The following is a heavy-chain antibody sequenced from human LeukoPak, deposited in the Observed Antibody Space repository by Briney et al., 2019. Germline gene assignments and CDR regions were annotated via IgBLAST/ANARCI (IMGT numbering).Heavy chain of an antibody. Sequence: ASVRVSCKASGGTFSSYAISWVRQAPGQGLEWMGGIIPIFGTANYAQKFQGRVTITADESTSTAYMELSSLRSEDTAVYYCARVTDCSGGSCYPATFDYWGQGTLVTVSS. CDR3: ARVTDCSGGSCYPATFDY. D-gene: IGHD2-15*01. V-gene: IGHV1-69*13. CDR2: IIPIFGTA. J-gene: IGHJ4*02. CDR1: GGTFSSYA.